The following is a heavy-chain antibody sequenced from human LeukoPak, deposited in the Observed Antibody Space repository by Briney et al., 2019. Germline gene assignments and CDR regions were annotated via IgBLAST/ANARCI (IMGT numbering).Heavy chain of an antibody. CDR1: GYSFTSYW. V-gene: IGHV5-51*01. D-gene: IGHD3-9*01. J-gene: IGHJ5*02. CDR2: IYPGDSDT. CDR3: ARVYDILTGSPYNWFDP. Sequence: GESLKISFKGSGYSFTSYWIGWVRQMPGKGLEWMGIIYPGDSDTRYSPSFQGQVTISADKSISTAYLQWSSLKASDTAMYYCARVYDILTGSPYNWFDPWGQGTLVTVSS.